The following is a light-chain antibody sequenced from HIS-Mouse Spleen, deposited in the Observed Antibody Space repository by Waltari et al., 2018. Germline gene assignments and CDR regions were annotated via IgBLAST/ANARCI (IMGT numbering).Light chain of an antibody. Sequence: EIVMTQSPATLSVSPGERATLSCRASQSVSSNLAWYQQKPGQAPRLLIYGASTRATGIPARFSGSGTEFTLTISSLQSEDFAVYYCQQYNNWPPWTFGQGTKVEIK. V-gene: IGKV3-15*01. CDR1: QSVSSN. CDR3: QQYNNWPPWT. J-gene: IGKJ1*01. CDR2: GAS.